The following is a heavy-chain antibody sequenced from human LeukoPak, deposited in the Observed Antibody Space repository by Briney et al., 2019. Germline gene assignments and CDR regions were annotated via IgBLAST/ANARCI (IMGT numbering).Heavy chain of an antibody. D-gene: IGHD3-22*01. J-gene: IGHJ4*02. CDR1: GGSFSGYY. CDR2: INHSGST. CDR3: ARARTNYYDSSGYYDGALFDY. Sequence: PSETLSLTCAVYGGSFSGYYWSWICQPPGKGLEWIGEINHSGSTNYNPSLKSRVTISVDTSKNQFSLKLSSVTAADTAVYYCARARTNYYDSSGYYDGALFDYWGQGTLVTVSS. V-gene: IGHV4-34*01.